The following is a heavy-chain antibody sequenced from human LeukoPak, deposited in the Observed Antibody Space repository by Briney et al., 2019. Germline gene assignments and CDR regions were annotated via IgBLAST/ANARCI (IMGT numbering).Heavy chain of an antibody. J-gene: IGHJ4*02. CDR3: ARDQSWRYCSGGSCSWRFDY. Sequence: ASVKVSCKASGYTFTSYGISWVRQDPGQGLEWMGWISAYNGNTNYAQKLQGRVTMTTDTSTSTAYMELRSLRSDDTAVYYCARDQSWRYCSGGSCSWRFDYWGQGTLVTVSS. CDR2: ISAYNGNT. D-gene: IGHD2-15*01. CDR1: GYTFTSYG. V-gene: IGHV1-18*04.